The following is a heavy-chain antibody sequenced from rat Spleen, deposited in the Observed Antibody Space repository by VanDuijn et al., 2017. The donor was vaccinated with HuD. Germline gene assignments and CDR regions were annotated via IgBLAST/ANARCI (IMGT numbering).Heavy chain of an antibody. J-gene: IGHJ3*01. D-gene: IGHD1-10*01. V-gene: IGHV5-29*01. CDR3: ARHGQLDWFAY. CDR2: ISYADTSGHSGT. CDR1: GFTFSDYG. Sequence: EVQLVESGGGLVQPGRSLKLSCAASGFTFSDYGLAWVRQAPTKGLEWVATISYADTSGHSGTYYRDSVKGRFTISRDNAKSTLYRQWDSLRSEETATYYCARHGQLDWFAYWGQGTLVTVSS.